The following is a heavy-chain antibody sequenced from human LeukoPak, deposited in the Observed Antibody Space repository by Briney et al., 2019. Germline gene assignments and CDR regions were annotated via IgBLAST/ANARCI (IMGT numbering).Heavy chain of an antibody. V-gene: IGHV3-49*04. Sequence: GGSLRLSCAASGFTFGSYGMSWVRQAPGKGLEWVGFIRSKAYDGTTEYAASVKGRFTISRDDSKSIAYLQMNSLKTEDTAVYYCTTSSGSYLFFGYWGEGTLVTVSS. J-gene: IGHJ4*02. CDR3: TTSSGSYLFFGY. CDR2: IRSKAYDGTT. D-gene: IGHD3-10*01. CDR1: GFTFGSYG.